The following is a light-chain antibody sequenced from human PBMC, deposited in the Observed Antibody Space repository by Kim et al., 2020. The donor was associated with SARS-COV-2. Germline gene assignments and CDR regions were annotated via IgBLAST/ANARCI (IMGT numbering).Light chain of an antibody. V-gene: IGLV1-40*01. CDR2: SDS. J-gene: IGLJ1*01. Sequence: RVTRYGTGSSSSIGAGYDVHWYRQLPGTAPKVLIYSDSNRPSGVPDRFSGSKSGTSASLAITGLQAEDEADYYCQSYDSSLSGYVFGTGTKVTVL. CDR3: QSYDSSLSGYV. CDR1: SSSIGAGYD.